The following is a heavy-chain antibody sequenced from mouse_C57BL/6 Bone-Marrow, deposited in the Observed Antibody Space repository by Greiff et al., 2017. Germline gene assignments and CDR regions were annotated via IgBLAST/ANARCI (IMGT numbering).Heavy chain of an antibody. CDR1: GYTFTDYE. J-gene: IGHJ2*01. CDR2: IDPETGGT. V-gene: IGHV1-15*01. Sequence: VQLQQSGAELVRPGASVTLSCKASGYTFTDYEMHWVKQTPVHGLEWIGAIDPETGGTAYNQKFKGKAILTADKSSSTAYMELRSLTSEDSAVYYCSPYYGYPFFDHWGQGTTLTVSS. CDR3: SPYYGYPFFDH. D-gene: IGHD2-9*01.